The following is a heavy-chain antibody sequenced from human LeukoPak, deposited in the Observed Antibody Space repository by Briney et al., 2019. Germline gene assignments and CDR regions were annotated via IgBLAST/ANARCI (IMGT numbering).Heavy chain of an antibody. CDR1: GGSFSGYY. V-gene: IGHV4-34*01. CDR3: ARTYYGSGSLYYYYYYMDV. CDR2: INRSGST. Sequence: PSETLSLTCAVYGGSFSGYYWSWIHEPPGKGLEWIGEINRSGSTNYNPSLKSRVTISVDTSKNQFSLKLSSVTAADAAVYYCARTYYGSGSLYYYYYYMDVWGKGTTVTVSS. J-gene: IGHJ6*03. D-gene: IGHD3-10*01.